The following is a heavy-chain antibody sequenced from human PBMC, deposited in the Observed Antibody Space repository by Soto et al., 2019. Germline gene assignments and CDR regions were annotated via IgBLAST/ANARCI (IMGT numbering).Heavy chain of an antibody. D-gene: IGHD2-2*01. V-gene: IGHV5-51*01. CDR1: GYSFTRYW. J-gene: IGHJ5*02. Sequence: GESLKISCKGSGYSFTRYWIGWVRQMPGKGLEWMGIIYPGDSDTRYSPSFQGQVTISADKSISTAYLQWSSLKASDTAMYYCARHRTGYCSSTSCRFNWFDPWGQGTLVTVSS. CDR3: ARHRTGYCSSTSCRFNWFDP. CDR2: IYPGDSDT.